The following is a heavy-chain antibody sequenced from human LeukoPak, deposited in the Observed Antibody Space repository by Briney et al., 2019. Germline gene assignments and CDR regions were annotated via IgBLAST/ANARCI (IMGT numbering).Heavy chain of an antibody. D-gene: IGHD6-13*01. CDR3: AREGGIAAAGTFDP. V-gene: IGHV1-69*05. J-gene: IGHJ5*02. Sequence: SVKVSCKASGGTFSSYAISRVRQAPGQGLEGMGGIIPIFGTAHYAQKFQGRVTTTTDETTSTAYMELSSLRSEDTAVYYCAREGGIAAAGTFDPWGQGTLVTVSS. CDR1: GGTFSSYA. CDR2: IIPIFGTA.